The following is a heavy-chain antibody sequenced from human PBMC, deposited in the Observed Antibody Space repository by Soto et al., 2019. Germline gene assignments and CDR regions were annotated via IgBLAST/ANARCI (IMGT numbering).Heavy chain of an antibody. CDR3: ASRGWVGYDVSDY. Sequence: QLQLQESGPGLVKPSQTLSLTCTVSGGSISSGGYYWSWIRQHPGKGLEWIGYIYYSGSTYYNPSLTSRVTISVDTSKNQFALKLSSVTAADTAVYYCASRGWVGYDVSDYRGQGTLVTVSS. D-gene: IGHD5-12*01. J-gene: IGHJ4*02. V-gene: IGHV4-31*03. CDR1: GGSISSGGYY. CDR2: IYYSGST.